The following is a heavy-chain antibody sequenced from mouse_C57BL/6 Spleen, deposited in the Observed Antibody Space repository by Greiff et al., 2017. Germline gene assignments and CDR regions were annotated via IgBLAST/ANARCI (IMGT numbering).Heavy chain of an antibody. V-gene: IGHV1-82*01. CDR2: IYPGDGDT. D-gene: IGHD1-1*01. Sequence: VQGVESGPELVKPGASVKLSCKASGYAFSSSWMNWVKQRPGKGLEWIGRIYPGDGDTNYNGKFKGKATLTADNASITAYMQRSSLTSEDSAVYFCGRPLTVYGSSYGYFDVWGTGTTVTVSS. CDR3: GRPLTVYGSSYGYFDV. J-gene: IGHJ1*03. CDR1: GYAFSSSW.